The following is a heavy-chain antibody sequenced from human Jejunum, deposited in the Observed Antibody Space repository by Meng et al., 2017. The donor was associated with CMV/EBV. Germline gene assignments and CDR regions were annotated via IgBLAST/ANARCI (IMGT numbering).Heavy chain of an antibody. Sequence: SGHPFVASSPRWVRQAPGRGLGWVAWIDPYSGTANSPQRFQGRVPMTSDTSISTAYMELTGLRSDDTAVYYCARVPWNLEWIFNYWGQGTLVTVSS. D-gene: IGHD3-3*01. J-gene: IGHJ4*02. CDR2: IDPYSGTA. V-gene: IGHV1-2*02. CDR3: ARVPWNLEWIFNY. CDR1: GHPFVASS.